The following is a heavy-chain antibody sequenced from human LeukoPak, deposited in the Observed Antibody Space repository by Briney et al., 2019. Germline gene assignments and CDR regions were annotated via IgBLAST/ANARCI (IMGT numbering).Heavy chain of an antibody. V-gene: IGHV4-34*01. D-gene: IGHD1-26*01. CDR1: GGSFSGYY. J-gene: IGHJ4*02. CDR3: ARGGGNYLLFFDY. CDR2: INHSGST. Sequence: SETLSLTCAVYGGSFSGYYWSWIRQPPGKGLEWIGEINHSGSTNYNPSLKSRVTISVDTSKNQFSLKLSSVTAADTAVYYCARGGGNYLLFFDYWGRGTLVTVSS.